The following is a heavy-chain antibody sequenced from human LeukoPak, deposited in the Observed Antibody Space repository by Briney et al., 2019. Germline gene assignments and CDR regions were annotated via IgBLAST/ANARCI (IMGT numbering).Heavy chain of an antibody. J-gene: IGHJ4*02. CDR2: ISSSSSTI. D-gene: IGHD6-13*01. Sequence: GGSLRLSCAASGFTFSSYSMNWVRQAPGKGLEWVSYISSSSSTIYYADSVKGRFTISRDNAKNSLYLQMNSLRAEDTAVYYCARRGIAAYYWGQGTLVTVSS. CDR3: ARRGIAAYY. V-gene: IGHV3-48*04. CDR1: GFTFSSYS.